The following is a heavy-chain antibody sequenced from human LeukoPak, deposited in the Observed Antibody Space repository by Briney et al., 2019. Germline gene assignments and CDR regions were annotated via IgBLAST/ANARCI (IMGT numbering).Heavy chain of an antibody. J-gene: IGHJ3*02. Sequence: PGGSLRLSCAASGFAFSSYWMHWVRQVPGKGLAWVSRINEAGSATSDADSVKGRFTISRDNAKNALYLQMNSLRAEDTAVYYCAKVIVVVIAFDAFDIWGQGTMVTVSS. V-gene: IGHV3-74*01. CDR2: INEAGSAT. CDR1: GFAFSSYW. CDR3: AKVIVVVIAFDAFDI. D-gene: IGHD3-22*01.